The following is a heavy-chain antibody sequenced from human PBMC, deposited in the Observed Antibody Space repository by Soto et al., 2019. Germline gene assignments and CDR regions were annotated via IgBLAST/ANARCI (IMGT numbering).Heavy chain of an antibody. J-gene: IGHJ4*02. Sequence: SVKVSCKASGGTCSSYAISWVLQAPGQGLEWMGGIIPIFGTANYAQKFQGRVTITADKSTSTAYMELSSLRSEDTAVYYCARSGTGLRYFDWLLYSPPSGFFDYWGQGTLVTVS. CDR2: IIPIFGTA. CDR1: GGTCSSYA. CDR3: ARSGTGLRYFDWLLYSPPSGFFDY. D-gene: IGHD3-9*01. V-gene: IGHV1-69*06.